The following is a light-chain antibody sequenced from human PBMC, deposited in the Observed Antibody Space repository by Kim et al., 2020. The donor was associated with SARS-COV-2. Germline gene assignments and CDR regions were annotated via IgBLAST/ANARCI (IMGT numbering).Light chain of an antibody. CDR1: QDIKIY. J-gene: IGKJ2*01. CDR3: QQYNFLPPT. CDR2: DVS. Sequence: SASVGDRVTITCQASQDIKIYLNLYQQKPGRAPKLLIYDVSNLETGVPSRFSVSASGTLFTFTIRSLPPEVIATYYCQQYNFLPPTFCQGTTLEI. V-gene: IGKV1-33*01.